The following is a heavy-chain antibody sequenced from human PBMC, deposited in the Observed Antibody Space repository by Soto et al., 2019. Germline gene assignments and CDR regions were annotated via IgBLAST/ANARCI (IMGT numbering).Heavy chain of an antibody. CDR2: ISDNGGST. V-gene: IGHV3-23*01. J-gene: IGHJ4*02. D-gene: IGHD2-21*01. CDR1: GFIFSNYA. CDR3: ARGRKYCGPTTCFQYFDH. Sequence: EVQLLDSGGGLVQPGGSLRLSCTTSGFIFSNYAMNWVRQAPGKGLERVSVISDNGGSTYYADSVKGRFTITRDYSKTTIYLHMNSLSPEDTAVYYCARGRKYCGPTTCFQYFDHWGQGTLVTVSS.